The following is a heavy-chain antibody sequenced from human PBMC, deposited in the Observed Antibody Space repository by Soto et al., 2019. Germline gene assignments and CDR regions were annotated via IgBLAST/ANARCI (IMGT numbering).Heavy chain of an antibody. D-gene: IGHD3-22*01. CDR3: ARDYDSSGYDPYNWFDP. CDR2: IWRDGSKK. V-gene: IGHV3-33*01. CDR1: GFTFSTFG. Sequence: QVQLVESGGGVVQPGRSLRLSCAASGFTFSTFGMHWVRQAPGKGLEWVAVIWRDGSKKYYADSVKGRFTISRDNPKNTLYLQMNSLRVEDTAVYYGARDYDSSGYDPYNWFDPWGRGTLVTVSS. J-gene: IGHJ5*02.